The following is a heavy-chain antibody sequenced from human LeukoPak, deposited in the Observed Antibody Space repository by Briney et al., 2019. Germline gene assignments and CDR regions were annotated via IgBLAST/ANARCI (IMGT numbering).Heavy chain of an antibody. CDR3: AREPASAFDI. CDR2: IYHSGST. J-gene: IGHJ3*02. Sequence: PSETLSLTCTVSGGSISSGGYYWSWIRQPPGKGLEWIGYIYHSGSTYYNPSLKSRVTISVDRSKNQFSLKLSSVTAADTAVYYCAREPASAFDIWGQGTMVTVSS. V-gene: IGHV4-30-2*01. CDR1: GGSISSGGYY.